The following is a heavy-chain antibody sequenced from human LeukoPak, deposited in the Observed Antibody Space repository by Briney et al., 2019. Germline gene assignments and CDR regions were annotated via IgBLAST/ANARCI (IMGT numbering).Heavy chain of an antibody. CDR3: AKEDPGTQIAKVLVAIDGSASWFDP. J-gene: IGHJ5*02. V-gene: IGHV1-2*02. D-gene: IGHD2/OR15-2a*01. CDR1: GYTFNGYY. CDR2: ISPKSGGT. Sequence: GASVKVSCKASGYTFNGYYMHWVRQAPGQGLEWMGWISPKSGGTYYEQKFQGRVTMTRDTSISTAYMELSSLRSDDTAVYYCAKEDPGTQIAKVLVAIDGSASWFDPWGQGTLVTVSS.